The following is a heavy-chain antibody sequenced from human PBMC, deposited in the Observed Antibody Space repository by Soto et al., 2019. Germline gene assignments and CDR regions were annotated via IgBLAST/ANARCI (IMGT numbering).Heavy chain of an antibody. CDR1: GYSFTTCA. V-gene: IGHV1-3*01. D-gene: IGHD1-7*01. J-gene: IGHJ4*02. CDR2: INAANGDT. Sequence: ASVKVSCKASGYSFTTCAIHWVRQAPGQRLDWMGWINAANGDTIYSQKFQGRITITRDTSASTAYMELSSLRSEDTAVYYCASENNWNYGYYFDYWAQGTLDTVTS. CDR3: ASENNWNYGYYFDY.